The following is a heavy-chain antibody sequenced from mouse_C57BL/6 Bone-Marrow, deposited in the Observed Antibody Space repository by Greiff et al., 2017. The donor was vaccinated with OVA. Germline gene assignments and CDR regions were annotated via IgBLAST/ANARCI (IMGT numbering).Heavy chain of an antibody. D-gene: IGHD3-2*02. CDR3: ARAQATHYFDY. CDR2: ISYDGSN. CDR1: GYSITSGYY. V-gene: IGHV3-6*01. Sequence: EVKLEESGPGLVKPSQSLSLTCSVTGYSITSGYYWNWIRQFPGNKLEWMGYISYDGSNNYNPSLKNRISITRDTSKNQFFLKLNSVTTEDTATYYCARAQATHYFDYWGQGTTLTVSS. J-gene: IGHJ2*01.